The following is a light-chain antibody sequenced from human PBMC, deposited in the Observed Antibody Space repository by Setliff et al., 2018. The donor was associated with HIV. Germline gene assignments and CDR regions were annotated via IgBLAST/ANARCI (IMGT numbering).Light chain of an antibody. V-gene: IGLV2-14*03. CDR3: SSYTTISTYV. CDR1: SSDVGGYKY. CDR2: DVG. Sequence: QSVLAQPASVSGSPGQSITISCTGTSSDVGGYKYVSWYQQHPGKAPKLMIYDVGNRPSGVSNRFSGSKSGNTASLTISGLQAEDEADYYCSSYTTISTYVFGTGTKVTVL. J-gene: IGLJ1*01.